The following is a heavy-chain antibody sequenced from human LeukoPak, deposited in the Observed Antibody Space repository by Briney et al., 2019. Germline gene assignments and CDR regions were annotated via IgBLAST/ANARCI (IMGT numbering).Heavy chain of an antibody. CDR2: ISTFNGNT. Sequence: ASVKVSCKASGYAFTNFGITWVRQAPGQGLEWLGWISTFNGNTNYAQILQDRVTMTTDTSTNTAYLEVGSLSSDDTAVYYCARRHLIGNGYLDRWGQGTLVTVSS. CDR1: GYAFTNFG. J-gene: IGHJ4*02. D-gene: IGHD4-23*01. V-gene: IGHV1-18*01. CDR3: ARRHLIGNGYLDR.